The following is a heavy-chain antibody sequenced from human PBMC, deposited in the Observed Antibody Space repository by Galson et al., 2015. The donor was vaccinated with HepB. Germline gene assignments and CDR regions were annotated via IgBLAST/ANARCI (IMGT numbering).Heavy chain of an antibody. CDR2: INSDGSTT. CDR1: GFTFSDYW. J-gene: IGHJ6*02. CDR3: AGGGITVETQVGMDV. Sequence: SLRLSCATSGFTFSDYWMHWVRQAPGKGLVWVSGINSDGSTTTYADSVKGRFAISRDNARDTLYLQMNSLRAEDTAVYYCAGGGITVETQVGMDVWGQGTTVTVSS. D-gene: IGHD4-23*01. V-gene: IGHV3-74*03.